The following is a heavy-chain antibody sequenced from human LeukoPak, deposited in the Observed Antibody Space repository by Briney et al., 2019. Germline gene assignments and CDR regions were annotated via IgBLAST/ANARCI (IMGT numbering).Heavy chain of an antibody. J-gene: IGHJ6*03. CDR3: ARVRGPEWLQVTYYYYYYMDV. V-gene: IGHV1-18*01. CDR2: ISAYNGNT. Sequence: GASVKVSCKASGYTFTSYGISWVRQAPGQGLEWMGWISAYNGNTNYAQKLQGRVTMTTDTSTSTAYMELRSLRSDDTAVYYCARVRGPEWLQVTYYYYYYMDVWGKGTTVTVSS. D-gene: IGHD3-3*01. CDR1: GYTFTSYG.